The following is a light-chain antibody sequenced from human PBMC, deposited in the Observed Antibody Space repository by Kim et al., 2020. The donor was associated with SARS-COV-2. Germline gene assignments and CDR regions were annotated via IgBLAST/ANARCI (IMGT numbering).Light chain of an antibody. CDR3: LKDKNSPSA. CDR2: AAS. CDR1: QGIRND. J-gene: IGKJ4*02. Sequence: AIQMTQSPSSLSASVGDRVTIACRASQGIRNDLGWYQQKPGKAPKLLIYAASSLQSGVPSRFRGSGSGTDFTLTITSLQPEDFATYSCLKDKNSPSAFGEGTKVEIK. V-gene: IGKV1-6*01.